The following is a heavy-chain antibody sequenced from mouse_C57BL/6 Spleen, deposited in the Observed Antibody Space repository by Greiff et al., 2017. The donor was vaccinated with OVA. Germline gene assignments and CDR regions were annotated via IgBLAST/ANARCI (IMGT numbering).Heavy chain of an antibody. J-gene: IGHJ1*03. CDR1: GFTFSDAW. CDR2: IRNKATNHAT. Sequence: EVQLVESGGGLVQPGGSMKLSCAASGFTFSDAWMDWVRQSPEKGLEWVAAIRNKATNHATSYAEPVKGRFTISRDDSQSSVYLQMNSLRAEDTGIYYCTSYYYGSSYGWYFDVWGTGTTVTVSS. D-gene: IGHD1-1*01. V-gene: IGHV6-6*01. CDR3: TSYYYGSSYGWYFDV.